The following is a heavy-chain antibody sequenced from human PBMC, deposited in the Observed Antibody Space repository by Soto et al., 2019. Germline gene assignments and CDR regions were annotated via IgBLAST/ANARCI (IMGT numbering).Heavy chain of an antibody. CDR2: IYYSGST. J-gene: IGHJ5*02. D-gene: IGHD3-22*01. CDR1: GGSISSGGYY. CDR3: ARDHLSYYDSSGYSNWFDP. V-gene: IGHV4-31*03. Sequence: PSETLSLTCTVSGGSISSGGYYWSWIRQHPGKGLEWIGYIYYSGSTYYNPSLKSRVTISVDTSKNQFSLKLSSVTAADTAVYYCARDHLSYYDSSGYSNWFDPWGQGTLVTVSS.